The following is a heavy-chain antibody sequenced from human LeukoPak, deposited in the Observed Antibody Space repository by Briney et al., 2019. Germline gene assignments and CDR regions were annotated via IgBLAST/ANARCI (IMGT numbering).Heavy chain of an antibody. CDR1: GCTFSSYG. V-gene: IGHV3-30*18. J-gene: IGHJ6*02. CDR3: AKDGGRLTTYGMDV. Sequence: GGSLRLSCAASGCTFSSYGMHWVRQAPGKGLEWVAVISYDGSNKYYADSVKGRFTISRDNSKNTLYLQMNSLRAEDTAVYYCAKDGGRLTTYGMDVWGQGTTVTVSS. CDR2: ISYDGSNK. D-gene: IGHD4-11*01.